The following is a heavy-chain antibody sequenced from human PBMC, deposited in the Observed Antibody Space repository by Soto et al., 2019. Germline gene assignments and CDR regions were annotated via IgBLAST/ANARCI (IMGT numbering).Heavy chain of an antibody. CDR2: ISGSGGST. D-gene: IGHD5-18*01. Sequence: PVGSLRLSCAASGFTFSSYAMSWVRQAPGKGLEWVSAISGSGGSTYYADSVKGRFTISRDNSKNTLYLQMNSLRAEDTAVYYCAKTPYSSRPPGMDVWGQGTTVTVSS. J-gene: IGHJ6*02. CDR1: GFTFSSYA. V-gene: IGHV3-23*01. CDR3: AKTPYSSRPPGMDV.